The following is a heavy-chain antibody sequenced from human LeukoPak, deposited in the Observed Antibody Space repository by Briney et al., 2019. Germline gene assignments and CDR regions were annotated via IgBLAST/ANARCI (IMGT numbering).Heavy chain of an antibody. D-gene: IGHD2-8*01. Sequence: HPGRPLRLSCAASGFTFSSYAMHWVRQAPGKGLEWVAVISYDGSNKYYADSVKGRFTISRDNSKNTLYLQMNSLRAEDTAVYYCATQYCTNGVCYEFDYWGQGTLVTVSS. V-gene: IGHV3-30*04. J-gene: IGHJ4*02. CDR1: GFTFSSYA. CDR2: ISYDGSNK. CDR3: ATQYCTNGVCYEFDY.